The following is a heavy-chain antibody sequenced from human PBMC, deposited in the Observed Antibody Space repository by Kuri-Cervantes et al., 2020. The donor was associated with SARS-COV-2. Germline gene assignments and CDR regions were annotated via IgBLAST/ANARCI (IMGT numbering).Heavy chain of an antibody. J-gene: IGHJ4*02. Sequence: SETLSLTCTVSGGSISSSLYYWGWVRQPPGQGLEWVGSINYSGSTYYNPSINSRVTISVDTSKNQFSLKLTSVTAADTAVYYCVRVDCSAGTCYRRSFDYWGRGTLVTVSS. CDR2: INYSGST. D-gene: IGHD2-15*01. CDR3: VRVDCSAGTCYRRSFDY. V-gene: IGHV4-39*01. CDR1: GGSISSSLYY.